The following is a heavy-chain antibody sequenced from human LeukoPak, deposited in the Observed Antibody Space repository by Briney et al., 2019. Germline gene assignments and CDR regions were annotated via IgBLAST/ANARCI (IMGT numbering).Heavy chain of an antibody. CDR3: AREGPGWAAAAGKPFNWFDP. CDR2: ISSSGSTI. V-gene: IGHV3-48*03. D-gene: IGHD6-13*01. Sequence: GGSLRLSCAVSGFTFSNYAMTWVRQAPGKGLEWVSYISSSGSTIYYADSVKGRFTISRDNAKNSLYLQMNSLRAEDTAVYYCAREGPGWAAAAGKPFNWFDPWGQGTLVTVSS. J-gene: IGHJ5*02. CDR1: GFTFSNYA.